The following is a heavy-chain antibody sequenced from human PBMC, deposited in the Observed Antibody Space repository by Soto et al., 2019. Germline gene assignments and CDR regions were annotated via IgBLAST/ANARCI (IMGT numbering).Heavy chain of an antibody. CDR2: IIPILGIA. J-gene: IGHJ6*02. CDR3: ARVPRGYYYYGMDV. Sequence: ASVKGSCKASGGTFSSDTISWVRQAPGQGLEWMGRIIPILGIANYAQKFQGRVTITADKSTSTAYMELSSLRSEDTAVYYCARVPRGYYYYGMDVWGQGTTVTVSS. V-gene: IGHV1-69*02. D-gene: IGHD2-2*01. CDR1: GGTFSSDT.